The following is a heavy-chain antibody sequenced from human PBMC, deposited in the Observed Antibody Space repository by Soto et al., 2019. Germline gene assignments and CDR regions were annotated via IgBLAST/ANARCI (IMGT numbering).Heavy chain of an antibody. Sequence: EVQLVESGGGLVQPGRSLRLSCAASGFTFDDYAMHWVRQAPGKGLEWVSGISWNSGSIGYADSVKGRFTISRDNAKNSLYLQMNSLRAEDTALYYCAKERPPYGDYVGYYFDYWSQGTLVTVSS. V-gene: IGHV3-9*01. CDR2: ISWNSGSI. D-gene: IGHD4-17*01. J-gene: IGHJ4*02. CDR1: GFTFDDYA. CDR3: AKERPPYGDYVGYYFDY.